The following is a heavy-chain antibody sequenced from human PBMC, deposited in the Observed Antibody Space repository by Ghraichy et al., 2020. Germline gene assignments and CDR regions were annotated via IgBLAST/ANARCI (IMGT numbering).Heavy chain of an antibody. CDR3: VRAGSSGWYFDS. J-gene: IGHJ4*02. CDR2: IKYDGSEK. V-gene: IGHV3-7*01. D-gene: IGHD6-19*01. CDR1: GFTFSSYW. Sequence: GESLNISCTASGFTFSSYWMSWVRQTPEKGLEWVANIKYDGSEKYTVDSVKGRFTTSRDNAKNSLYLQMNSLRADDTAVYFCVRAGSSGWYFDSWGQGTLVTVSS.